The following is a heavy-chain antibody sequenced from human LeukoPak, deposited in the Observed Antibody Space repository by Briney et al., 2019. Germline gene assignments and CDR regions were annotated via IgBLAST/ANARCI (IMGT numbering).Heavy chain of an antibody. V-gene: IGHV4-34*01. Sequence: SETLSLTCAVYGGSFSGYYWSWIRQPPGKGLEWIGEINHSGSTNYNPSLKSRVTISVDKAKNQFSLNLNSVTAADTAVYYCARGEDRSFDYWGQGTLVTVSS. CDR2: INHSGST. J-gene: IGHJ4*02. CDR3: ARGEDRSFDY. CDR1: GGSFSGYY. D-gene: IGHD1-14*01.